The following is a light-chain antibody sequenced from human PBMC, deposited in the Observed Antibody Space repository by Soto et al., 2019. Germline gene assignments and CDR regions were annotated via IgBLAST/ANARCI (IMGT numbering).Light chain of an antibody. CDR2: EVS. V-gene: IGKV2-24*01. CDR1: QSLVHSNGNTY. CDR3: MQGTQSPYT. J-gene: IGKJ2*01. Sequence: DIVMTQTPLSSPVTLGQPASISCRSSQSLVHSNGNTYLSWLQQRPGQPPRLLISEVSNRFSGVPDRFSGSGAGTEVTLKIIRVEAEEVGEYYCMQGTQSPYTFGQGTKLEIK.